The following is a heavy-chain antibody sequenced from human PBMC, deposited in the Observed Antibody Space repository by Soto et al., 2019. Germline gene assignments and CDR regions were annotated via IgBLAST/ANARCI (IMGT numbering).Heavy chain of an antibody. CDR3: ARGPPLRYFDWLTYYYGMDV. CDR1: GYTFTGYY. CDR2: INPNSGGT. J-gene: IGHJ6*02. V-gene: IGHV1-2*04. D-gene: IGHD3-9*01. Sequence: QVQLVQSGAEVKKPGASVKVSCKASGYTFTGYYMHWVRQAPGQGLEWMGWINPNSGGTNYAQKFQGWVPMTRDTSISTAYMELSRLRSDDTAVYYCARGPPLRYFDWLTYYYGMDVWGQGTTVTVSS.